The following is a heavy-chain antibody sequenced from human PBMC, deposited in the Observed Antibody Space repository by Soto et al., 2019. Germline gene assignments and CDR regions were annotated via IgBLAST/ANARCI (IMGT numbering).Heavy chain of an antibody. CDR1: GYTFTSYY. V-gene: IGHV1-46*01. J-gene: IGHJ6*02. CDR2: INPSGGST. CDR3: AYQREAPENYYYYYGMDV. Sequence: VASVKVSCKASGYTFTSYYMHWVRQAPGQGLEWMGIINPSGGSTSYAQKFQGRVTMTRDTSTSTVYMELSSLRSEDTAVYYCAYQREAPENYYYYYGMDVWGQGTTVTVSS. D-gene: IGHD2-2*01.